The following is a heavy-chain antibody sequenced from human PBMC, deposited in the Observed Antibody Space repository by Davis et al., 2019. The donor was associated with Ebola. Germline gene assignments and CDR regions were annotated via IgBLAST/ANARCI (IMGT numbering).Heavy chain of an antibody. J-gene: IGHJ5*02. D-gene: IGHD6-13*01. Sequence: GESLKISCAASGFTFSDYYMSWIRQAPGKGLEWVSYISSSSSYTNYADSVKGRFTISRDNAKNSLYLQMNSLRAEDTAVYYCARDRGAAGPYNWFDPWGQGTLVTVSS. CDR3: ARDRGAAGPYNWFDP. CDR1: GFTFSDYY. CDR2: ISSSSSYT. V-gene: IGHV3-11*06.